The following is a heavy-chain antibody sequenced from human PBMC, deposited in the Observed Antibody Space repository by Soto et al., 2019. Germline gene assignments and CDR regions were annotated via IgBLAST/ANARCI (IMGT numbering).Heavy chain of an antibody. Sequence: SETLSLTCTVSGGSISSGDYYWSWIRQPPGKGLGWIGYIYYSGSTYYNPSLKSRVTISVETSKNQFSLKLSSVTAADTAVYYCAREGGIVGATTVDYWGQGTLVTVSS. V-gene: IGHV4-30-4*01. CDR2: IYYSGST. J-gene: IGHJ4*02. CDR3: AREGGIVGATTVDY. D-gene: IGHD1-26*01. CDR1: GGSISSGDYY.